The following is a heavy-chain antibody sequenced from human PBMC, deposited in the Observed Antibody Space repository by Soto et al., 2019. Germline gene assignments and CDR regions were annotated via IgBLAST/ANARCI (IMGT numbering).Heavy chain of an antibody. CDR3: AQVFYDYDSTASYKFDA. Sequence: GVSLRLSCAASGFPFSSYAVRWVRQAPGKGPEWISSISGSGSTIYYADSVKGRFTISRDNSKNTLYLQMSSLRAEDTAVSYCAQVFYDYDSTASYKFDACGQADPLTVS. J-gene: IGHJ4*02. V-gene: IGHV3-23*01. D-gene: IGHD3-22*01. CDR1: GFPFSSYA. CDR2: ISGSGSTI.